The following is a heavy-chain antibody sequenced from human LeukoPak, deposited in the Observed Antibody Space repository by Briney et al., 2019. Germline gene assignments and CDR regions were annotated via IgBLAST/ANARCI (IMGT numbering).Heavy chain of an antibody. Sequence: GGSLRLSCAASGFTFSTYGIHWVRQAPDKGLEWVALISYDGSNKYYADSVKGRFTISRDNSKNTLYLQMNSLRAEDTAVYYCAKDLRIAVAGRTVEGAFDIWGQGTMVTVSS. V-gene: IGHV3-30*18. CDR3: AKDLRIAVAGRTVEGAFDI. CDR1: GFTFSTYG. CDR2: ISYDGSNK. J-gene: IGHJ3*02. D-gene: IGHD6-19*01.